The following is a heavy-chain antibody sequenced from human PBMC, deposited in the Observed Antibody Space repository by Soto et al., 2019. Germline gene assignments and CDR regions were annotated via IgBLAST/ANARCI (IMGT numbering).Heavy chain of an antibody. D-gene: IGHD3-10*01. J-gene: IGHJ6*02. CDR1: GFTFSSYG. V-gene: IGHV3-33*01. Sequence: QVQLVESGGGVVQHGRSLRLSCAASGFTFSSYGMHWVRQAPGKGLEWVAVIWYDGSNKYYADSVKGRFTISRDNSKNTLYLQMSSLRAEDTAVYYCARDIAGSWGGMDVWGQGTTVTVSS. CDR3: ARDIAGSWGGMDV. CDR2: IWYDGSNK.